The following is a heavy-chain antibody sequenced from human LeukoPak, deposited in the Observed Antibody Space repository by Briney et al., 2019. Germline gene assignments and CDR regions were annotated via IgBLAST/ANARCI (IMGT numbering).Heavy chain of an antibody. J-gene: IGHJ4*02. Sequence: GALRLSCAASGFTFSSSAMSWVRQAPGKGLEWVSAISNNGGYTYYADSVQGRFTISRDNSKSTLCLQMNSLRAEDTAVYYCAKQLGYCSDGSCYFPYWGQGTLVAVSS. V-gene: IGHV3-23*01. CDR3: AKQLGYCSDGSCYFPY. CDR1: GFTFSSSA. D-gene: IGHD2-15*01. CDR2: ISNNGGYT.